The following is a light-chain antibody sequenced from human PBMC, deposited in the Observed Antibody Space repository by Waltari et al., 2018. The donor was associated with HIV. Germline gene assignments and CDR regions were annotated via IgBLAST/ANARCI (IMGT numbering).Light chain of an antibody. Sequence: QTVVTQEPTFSVSPGETVTLTCGLTSASVSTRHYPSWYQRTPGQAPSTVSYSTDSRSSGVPDRFSGSILGNKAALTIAGAQAEDESEYYCVLYLGSGILVFGGGTKLTVL. CDR3: VLYLGSGILV. CDR1: SASVSTRHY. CDR2: STD. V-gene: IGLV8-61*01. J-gene: IGLJ2*01.